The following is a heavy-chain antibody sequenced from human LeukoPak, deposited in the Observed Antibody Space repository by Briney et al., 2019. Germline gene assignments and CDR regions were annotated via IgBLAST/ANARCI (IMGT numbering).Heavy chain of an antibody. CDR2: INHSGST. V-gene: IGHV4-34*01. Sequence: PSETLSLTCAVYGGSFSGYYWSWIRQPTGKGLEWIGEINHSGSTNYNPSLKSRVTISVDTSKNQFSLKLSSVTAADTAVYYCARVTEVGATYFDYWGQGTLVTVSS. CDR1: GGSFSGYY. CDR3: ARVTEVGATYFDY. D-gene: IGHD1-26*01. J-gene: IGHJ4*02.